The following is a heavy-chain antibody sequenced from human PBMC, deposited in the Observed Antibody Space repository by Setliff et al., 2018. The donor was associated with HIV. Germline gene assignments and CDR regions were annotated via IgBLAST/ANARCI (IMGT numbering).Heavy chain of an antibody. Sequence: SETLSLTCAVYGGSFSGYYWSWIRQPPGKGLEWIGEINHSGSTNYNPSLKSRVTISVDTSKNQFSLKLSSVTAADTAVYYCARGSRLRLKYNWFDPWG. D-gene: IGHD3-16*01. CDR3: ARGSRLRLKYNWFDP. CDR2: INHSGST. CDR1: GGSFSGYY. V-gene: IGHV4-34*01. J-gene: IGHJ5*02.